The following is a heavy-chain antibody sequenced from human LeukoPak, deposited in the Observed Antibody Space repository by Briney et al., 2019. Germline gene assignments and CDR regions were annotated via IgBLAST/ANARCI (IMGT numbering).Heavy chain of an antibody. D-gene: IGHD3-16*01. J-gene: IGHJ3*02. CDR3: ARGGGTVDI. CDR1: GFIFTDYW. CDR2: IRGDGRAT. V-gene: IGHV3-74*01. Sequence: PGGSMRLSCAASGFIFTDYWMHWVRQAPGKELVWVARIRGDGRATTYADSVKGRFTISRDNAMNTVFLQMNNLRAEDTAVYYCARGGGTVDIWGQGTMVTVSS.